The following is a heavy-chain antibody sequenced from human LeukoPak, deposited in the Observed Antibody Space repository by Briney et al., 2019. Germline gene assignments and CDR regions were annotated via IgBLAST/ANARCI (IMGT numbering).Heavy chain of an antibody. Sequence: PSETLSLTCTVSGGSISSYYWSWIRQPPGKGLEWIGYIYYSGSTNYNPSLKSRVTISVDTSNNQFSLKLSSVTAADTAVYYCARDRRSYYGSGSYYNYYYYMDVWGKGTTGTISS. CDR3: ARDRRSYYGSGSYYNYYYYMDV. CDR2: IYYSGST. J-gene: IGHJ6*03. CDR1: GGSISSYY. D-gene: IGHD3-10*01. V-gene: IGHV4-59*01.